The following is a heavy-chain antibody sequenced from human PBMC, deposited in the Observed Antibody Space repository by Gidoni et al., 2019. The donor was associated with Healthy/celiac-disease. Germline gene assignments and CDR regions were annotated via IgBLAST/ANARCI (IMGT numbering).Heavy chain of an antibody. Sequence: QVELVQSRAEVQRPGASVKVSCQASGYTLTRYCMPGVRADPGQGLEWIGWINPNGGGTNYAQKFQGRVTMTRDTSISTAYMELSRRRSDDTAVYYGARALGGARSLIVVVVAATMGLNYWGQGTLVTVSS. CDR3: ARALGGARSLIVVVVAATMGLNY. J-gene: IGHJ4*02. CDR2: INPNGGGT. D-gene: IGHD2-15*01. V-gene: IGHV1-2*02. CDR1: GYTLTRYC.